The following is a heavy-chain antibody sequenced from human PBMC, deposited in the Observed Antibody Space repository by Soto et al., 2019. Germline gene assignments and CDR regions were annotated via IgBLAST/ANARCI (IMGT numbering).Heavy chain of an antibody. J-gene: IGHJ4*02. V-gene: IGHV3-23*05. CDR1: GFAFSKYG. CDR2: IDKSGGDT. D-gene: IGHD2-2*01. CDR3: AKDTYSRSWYF. Sequence: GGSRRRSWATSGFAFSKYGMHWVRQAPGKGLEWVSSIDKSGGDTYYADSVKGRFTISRDNSKNTLYLQMNGLRAEDTALYYCAKDTYSRSWYFWGQGTLVTVSS.